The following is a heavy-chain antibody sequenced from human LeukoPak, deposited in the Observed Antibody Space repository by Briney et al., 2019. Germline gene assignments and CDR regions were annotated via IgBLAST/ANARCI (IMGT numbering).Heavy chain of an antibody. V-gene: IGHV4-4*07. CDR1: GGSIYNYY. CDR3: ARALSPGDFDY. Sequence: SETLSLTCTVSGGSIYNYYWSWIREPAGKGLEWIGHIYTSGTTNYNPSLKSRVTTSVDTSKNQFSLKLRSVTAADAAVYYCARALSPGDFDYWGQGTLVTVSS. J-gene: IGHJ4*02. CDR2: IYTSGTT. D-gene: IGHD1-26*01.